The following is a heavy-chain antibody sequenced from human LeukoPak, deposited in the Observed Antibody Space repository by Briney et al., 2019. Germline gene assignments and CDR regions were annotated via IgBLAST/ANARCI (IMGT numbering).Heavy chain of an antibody. CDR2: IKQDGSEK. CDR1: GFTFSSYW. CDR3: ARDITRTQKDY. J-gene: IGHJ4*02. V-gene: IGHV3-7*01. D-gene: IGHD1-14*01. Sequence: PGGSLRLSCAASGFTFSSYWMSWVRQAPGKGLEWVANIKQDGSEKYYVDSVKGRFTISRDNAKDSLYPQMNSLRAEDTAVYYCARDITRTQKDYWGQGTLVTVSS.